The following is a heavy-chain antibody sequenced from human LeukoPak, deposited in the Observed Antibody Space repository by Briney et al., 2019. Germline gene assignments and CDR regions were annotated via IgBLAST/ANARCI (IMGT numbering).Heavy chain of an antibody. D-gene: IGHD1-26*01. Sequence: GGSLRLSCSASGFPFSSYAMHWVRQAPGKGLEYVSAISDSGGSTYYADSVKGRFTISRDNSKNTLYLQMNSLKTEDTAVYYCTTSGNKFYGFDYWGQGTLVIVSS. CDR2: ISDSGGST. CDR3: TTSGNKFYGFDY. J-gene: IGHJ4*02. CDR1: GFPFSSYA. V-gene: IGHV3-64*04.